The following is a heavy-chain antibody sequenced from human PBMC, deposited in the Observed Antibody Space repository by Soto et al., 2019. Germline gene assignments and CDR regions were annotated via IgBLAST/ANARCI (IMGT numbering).Heavy chain of an antibody. CDR1: GFTLRDYW. CDR2: VKQDGSQK. CDR3: ARDLREGRYSPFDY. Sequence: GGSLRLSCAASGFTLRDYWMSWVRLAPGKGLEWVATVKQDGSQKYEVDSVMGRFTISRDNAKNSLFLQMNSLRAEDTAVYYCARDLREGRYSPFDYWGPGTLVTVSS. D-gene: IGHD1-26*01. V-gene: IGHV3-7*05. J-gene: IGHJ4*02.